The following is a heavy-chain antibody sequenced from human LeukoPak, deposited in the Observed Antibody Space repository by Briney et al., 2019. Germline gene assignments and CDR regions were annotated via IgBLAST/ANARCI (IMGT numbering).Heavy chain of an antibody. CDR1: GDSFSSYY. Sequence: SASLSLTRNVSGDSFSSYYWSWIRQPPGQGLEWIGYILSSGTTTSNPSLNSRVTISVDTSKNRISLKLSSVTAADTAVYYCARMGGYSGYATNWGQGTLVTVSS. CDR2: ILSSGTT. J-gene: IGHJ4*02. CDR3: ARMGGYSGYATN. D-gene: IGHD5-12*01. V-gene: IGHV4-59*08.